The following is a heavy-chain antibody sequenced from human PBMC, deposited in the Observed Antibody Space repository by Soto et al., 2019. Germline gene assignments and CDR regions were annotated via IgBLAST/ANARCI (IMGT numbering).Heavy chain of an antibody. CDR3: TTVWVVLGRHYYGMDV. Sequence: GSLRLSCAASGFTFSNAWMNWVRQAPGKGLEWVGRIKSKTDGGATDYAAPVKGRFTISRDDSKNTLYLQMNSLETEDTAVYYCTTVWVVLGRHYYGMDVWGQGTTVTVSS. J-gene: IGHJ6*02. CDR2: IKSKTDGGAT. V-gene: IGHV3-15*07. CDR1: GFTFSNAW. D-gene: IGHD2-8*01.